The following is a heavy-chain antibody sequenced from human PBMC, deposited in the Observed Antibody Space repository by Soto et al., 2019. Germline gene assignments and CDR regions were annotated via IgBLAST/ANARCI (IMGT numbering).Heavy chain of an antibody. CDR3: AKNQGVELVPLATVDWFDP. CDR2: ISGSGFKK. D-gene: IGHD1-26*01. Sequence: PGGSMRLACAASGFIFEIFGMSWGRQAPGKGLEWISSISGSGFKKYYADSVKGRFTISRDNSKSTVYLELNNLSAEDTAVYHCAKNQGVELVPLATVDWFDPWGQGSVVTVSS. V-gene: IGHV3-23*01. J-gene: IGHJ5*02. CDR1: GFIFEIFG.